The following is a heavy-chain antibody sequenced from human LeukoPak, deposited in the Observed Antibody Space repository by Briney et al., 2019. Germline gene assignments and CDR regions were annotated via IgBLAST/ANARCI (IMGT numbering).Heavy chain of an antibody. V-gene: IGHV4-39*01. Sequence: SETLSLTCTVSGGSISSRPYCWGWIRQPPGKGLEWLGSFYYSGSTYYKPSLKSRVTISVDTSKNQFSLKLSSVTAADTAVYYCARLVVSSWYHEVLLGRDYWGQGTLVTVSS. D-gene: IGHD6-13*01. CDR1: GGSISSRPYC. J-gene: IGHJ4*02. CDR3: ARLVVSSWYHEVLLGRDY. CDR2: FYYSGST.